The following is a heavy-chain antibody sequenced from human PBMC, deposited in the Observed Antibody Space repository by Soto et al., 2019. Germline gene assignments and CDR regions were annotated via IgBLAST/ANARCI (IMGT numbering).Heavy chain of an antibody. D-gene: IGHD3-10*01. CDR3: ARDPELDNYGSMPGRY. CDR2: IYPGDSDT. CDR1: GYTFTSYW. J-gene: IGHJ4*02. Sequence: GESLKISCKGSGYTFTSYWIGWVRQMPGEGLEWLGVIYPGDSDTRYSPSFQGRFTISRDNSKNTLYLQMNSLRAEDTAVYYCARDPELDNYGSMPGRYWGQGTLVTVSS. V-gene: IGHV5-51*01.